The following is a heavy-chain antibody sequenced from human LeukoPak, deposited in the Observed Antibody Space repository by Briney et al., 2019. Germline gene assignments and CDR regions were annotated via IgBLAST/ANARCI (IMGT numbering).Heavy chain of an antibody. CDR2: IRYDGSNK. D-gene: IGHD6-19*01. CDR3: ANKMAGNYFDY. V-gene: IGHV3-30*02. CDR1: GFTFSIYG. Sequence: PGGSLRLCYASCGFTFSIYGAQWVRQARGKGLEWVAFIRYDGSNKYYADSVKGRFTISRDNSKNTLYLQMNSLRAEDTAVYYCANKMAGNYFDYWGQGTLVTVSS. J-gene: IGHJ4*02.